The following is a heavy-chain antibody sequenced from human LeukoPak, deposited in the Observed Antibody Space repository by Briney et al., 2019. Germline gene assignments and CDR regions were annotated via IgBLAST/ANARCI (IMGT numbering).Heavy chain of an antibody. V-gene: IGHV4-59*01. CDR2: IYYNGNT. CDR3: ARGRSNYYGMDV. J-gene: IGHJ6*02. D-gene: IGHD1-26*01. Sequence: KASETLSLTCSVSDGSINGYYWNWIWRPPGKGLEWIGYIYYNGNTNYSPSLKSRVTMSVDTSKNLFSLKVSSVTAADTAVYYCARGRSNYYGMDVWGQGTTVTVSS. CDR1: DGSINGYY.